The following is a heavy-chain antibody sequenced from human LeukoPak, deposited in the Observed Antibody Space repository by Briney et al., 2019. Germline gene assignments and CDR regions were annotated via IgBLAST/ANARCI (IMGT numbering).Heavy chain of an antibody. V-gene: IGHV4-39*07. CDR3: ARRGTPIRGVITRLPYYFDY. J-gene: IGHJ4*02. CDR2: IFYSGST. Sequence: PSETLSLTCTVSGGSISTSSYYWGWVRQPPGKGLEWIGNIFYSGSTYYSPSLKSRFTISLDTSRNQFSLKLSSVTAADTAVYYCARRGTPIRGVITRLPYYFDYWGQGTLVTVSS. D-gene: IGHD3-10*01. CDR1: GGSISTSSYY.